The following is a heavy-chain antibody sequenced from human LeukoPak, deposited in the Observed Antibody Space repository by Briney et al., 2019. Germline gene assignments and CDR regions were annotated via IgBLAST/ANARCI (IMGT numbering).Heavy chain of an antibody. CDR3: ARVIASYGDSAY. CDR1: GFTFSSFS. J-gene: IGHJ4*02. V-gene: IGHV3-48*04. CDR2: ISSTSSAI. Sequence: GGSLRLSCAASGFTFSSFSMNWVRQAPGKGLEWLSYISSTSSAIYYADSLKGRFTISRDNAKNSLYLQMNSLRAEDTAVYYCARVIASYGDSAYWGQGALVTVSS. D-gene: IGHD2-21*02.